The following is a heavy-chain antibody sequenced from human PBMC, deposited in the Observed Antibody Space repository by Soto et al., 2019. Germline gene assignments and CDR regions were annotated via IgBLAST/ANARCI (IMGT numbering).Heavy chain of an antibody. Sequence: QVQLVESGGGVVQPGRSLRLSCAASGFTFSSYGMHWVRQAPGKGLEWVAVISYDGSNKYYADSVKGRFTISRDNSKNTLYLQMNSLRAEDMAVYYCAKDQGIVGAFGMDVWGQGTTVTVSS. J-gene: IGHJ6*02. CDR3: AKDQGIVGAFGMDV. CDR2: ISYDGSNK. D-gene: IGHD1-26*01. CDR1: GFTFSSYG. V-gene: IGHV3-30*18.